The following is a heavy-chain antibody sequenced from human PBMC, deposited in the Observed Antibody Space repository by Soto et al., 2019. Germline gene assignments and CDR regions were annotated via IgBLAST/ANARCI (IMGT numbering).Heavy chain of an antibody. CDR2: INPSGGST. CDR1: GYTFTSYY. D-gene: IGHD2-15*01. CDR3: ARETSIVVVVAATVLPLYGMDV. Sequence: ASVKVSCKASGYTFTSYYMHWVRQAPGQGLEWMGIINPSGGSTSYAQKFQGRVTMTRDTSTSTVYMELSSLRSEDTAVYYCARETSIVVVVAATVLPLYGMDVWGQGTKVTVS. V-gene: IGHV1-46*01. J-gene: IGHJ6*02.